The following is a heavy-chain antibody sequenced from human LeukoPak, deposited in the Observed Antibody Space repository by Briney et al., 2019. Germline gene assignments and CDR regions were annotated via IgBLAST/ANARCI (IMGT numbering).Heavy chain of an antibody. D-gene: IGHD1-26*01. Sequence: GGSLRLSCAASGFTFSSYSMNWVRQAPGKGLEWVSSISSSSSYIYYADSVKGRFTISRDNAKNSLHLQMNSLRAEDTAVYFCASDGRSGSYVNWFDPWGQGTLVTVSS. CDR3: ASDGRSGSYVNWFDP. CDR2: ISSSSSYI. V-gene: IGHV3-21*01. J-gene: IGHJ5*02. CDR1: GFTFSSYS.